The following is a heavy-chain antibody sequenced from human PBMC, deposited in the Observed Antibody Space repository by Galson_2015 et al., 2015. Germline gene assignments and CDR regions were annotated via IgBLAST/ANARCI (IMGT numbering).Heavy chain of an antibody. CDR1: GFTFGDYA. CDR2: IRSKAYGGTT. CDR3: TRGCAGYSSSWTPHYYGMDV. J-gene: IGHJ6*02. D-gene: IGHD6-13*01. Sequence: SLRLSCAASGFTFGDYAMSWFRQAPGKGLEWVGFIRSKAYGGTTEYAASVKGRFTISRDDSKSIAYLQMNSLKTEDTAVYYCTRGCAGYSSSWTPHYYGMDVWGQGTTVTVSS. V-gene: IGHV3-49*03.